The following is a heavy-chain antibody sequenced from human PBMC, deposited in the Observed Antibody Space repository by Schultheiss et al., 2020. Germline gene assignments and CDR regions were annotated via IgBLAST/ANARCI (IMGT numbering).Heavy chain of an antibody. CDR2: IYYSGST. CDR1: GGSISSYY. Sequence: SATLPLTCTVSGGSISSYYWSWIRQPPGKGLEWIGYIYYSGSTNYNPSLKSRVTISVDTSKNQFSLKLSSVTAADTAVYYCARATGGLRFLEWLPPYYFDYWGQGTLVTVAS. D-gene: IGHD3-3*01. V-gene: IGHV4-59*12. J-gene: IGHJ4*02. CDR3: ARATGGLRFLEWLPPYYFDY.